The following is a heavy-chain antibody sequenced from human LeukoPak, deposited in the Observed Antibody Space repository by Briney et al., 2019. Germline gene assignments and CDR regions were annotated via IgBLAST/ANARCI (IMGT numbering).Heavy chain of an antibody. CDR1: GFTFSSYA. V-gene: IGHV3-30-3*01. D-gene: IGHD3-22*01. Sequence: GGSLRLSCAAPGFTFSSYAMHWVRQAPGKGLEWVAVISYDGSNKYYADSVKGRFTISRDNSKNTLYLQMNSLRAEDTAVYYCARARKRCEIITLDYWGQGTLVTVSS. CDR2: ISYDGSNK. CDR3: ARARKRCEIITLDY. J-gene: IGHJ4*02.